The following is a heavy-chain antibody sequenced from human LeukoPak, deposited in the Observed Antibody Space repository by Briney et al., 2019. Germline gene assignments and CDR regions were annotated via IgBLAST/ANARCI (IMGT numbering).Heavy chain of an antibody. Sequence: ASVKVSCKASGYTFTGYYMHWVRQAPGQGLEGMGWINPNSGGTNYAQKFQGRVTMTRDTSISTAYMQLSRLRSADTAVYYCARSPHILTGESFGYWGQGTLLTVSS. J-gene: IGHJ4*02. CDR3: ARSPHILTGESFGY. D-gene: IGHD3-9*01. CDR2: INPNSGGT. CDR1: GYTFTGYY. V-gene: IGHV1-2*02.